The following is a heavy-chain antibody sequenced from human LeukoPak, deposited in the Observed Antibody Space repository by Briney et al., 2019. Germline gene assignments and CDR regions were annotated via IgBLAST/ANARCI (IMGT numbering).Heavy chain of an antibody. CDR1: GGSINNYY. J-gene: IGHJ4*02. CDR2: IYYSGTT. D-gene: IGHD5-24*01. V-gene: IGHV4-59*01. CDR3: AREEMTSGYYFDY. Sequence: SETLSLTCTLSGGSINNYYWSWIRQPPGKGLEWIGYIYYSGTTNYNPSLKSRVTISVDTSKNHFYLKLTSVTAADTGVYYCAREEMTSGYYFDYWGQGTLVTVSS.